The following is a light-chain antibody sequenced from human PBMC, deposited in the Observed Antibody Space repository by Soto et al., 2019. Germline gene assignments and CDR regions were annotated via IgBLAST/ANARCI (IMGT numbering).Light chain of an antibody. CDR1: SGHSGYI. V-gene: IGLV4-60*02. CDR2: LEGSGSY. J-gene: IGLJ3*02. CDR3: ENWDRNTHV. Sequence: QPVLTQSPSASASLGSSVKLTCTLSSGHSGYIIAWHQQQPGKAPRYLMKLEGSGSYNKGSGVPDRVSGSNSGADRYLTISNLQFEDEADYYCENWDRNTHVFGGGTKLTVL.